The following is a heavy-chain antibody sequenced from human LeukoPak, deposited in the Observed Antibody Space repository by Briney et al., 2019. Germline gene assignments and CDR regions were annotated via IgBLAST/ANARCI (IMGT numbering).Heavy chain of an antibody. CDR2: VHHTGRT. J-gene: IGHJ4*01. Sequence: SETLSLTCVVSGGSISDSFEHYWSWVRQPPGKGFEWIAEVHHTGRTIYSPSFARRVTISADTSKNQVSLKLTSVAAAGTAVYFFAGGSGYCLGGWGQGNLVTVSS. CDR1: GGSISDSFEHY. V-gene: IGHV4-4*02. D-gene: IGHD3-3*01. CDR3: AGGSGYCLGG.